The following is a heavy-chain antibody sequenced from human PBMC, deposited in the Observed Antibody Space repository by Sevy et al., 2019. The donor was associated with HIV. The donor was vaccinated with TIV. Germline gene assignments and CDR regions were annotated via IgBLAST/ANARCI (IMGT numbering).Heavy chain of an antibody. CDR1: AINIRDYW. CDR3: VRAIQLAASY. D-gene: IGHD2-15*01. V-gene: IGHV3-7*02. CDR2: INPDGSKI. J-gene: IGHJ4*02. Sequence: GGSLRLSCEASAINIRDYWMNWVRQAPGKGLEWVANINPDGSKIYYADSVKGQFTISRVSAKNSVFLQMNNLRAEDTAVYYGVRAIQLAASYWGQGMLVTVSS.